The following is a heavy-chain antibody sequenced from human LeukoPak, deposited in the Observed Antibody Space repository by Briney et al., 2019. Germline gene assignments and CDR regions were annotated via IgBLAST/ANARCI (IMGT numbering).Heavy chain of an antibody. V-gene: IGHV3-53*01. D-gene: IGHD3-22*01. J-gene: IGHJ5*02. CDR1: GFTVSSNY. Sequence: GGSLRLSCAASGFTVSSNYMSWVRQARGKGLEWVSVIYSGGSTYYADSVKGRFTISRDNSKNTLYLQMNSLRAEDTAVYYCARGTYYYDSSGYYFTWGQGTLVTVSS. CDR3: ARGTYYYDSSGYYFT. CDR2: IYSGGST.